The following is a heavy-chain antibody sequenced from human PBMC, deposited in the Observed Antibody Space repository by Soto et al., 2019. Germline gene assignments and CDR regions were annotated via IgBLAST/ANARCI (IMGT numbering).Heavy chain of an antibody. CDR3: AKPSYDFWSGYYHPFDG. J-gene: IGHJ4*02. D-gene: IGHD3-3*01. CDR2: IWYDGSSK. CDR1: GFTFSSYG. Sequence: QVKLVESGGGVVQPGRSLRLSCAVSGFTFSSYGMHWVRQAPGKGLEWVALIWYDGSSKFYADSVKVRFTISRDNSKNTLSLEMSSVRAEDTAMYYCAKPSYDFWSGYYHPFDGWGQGTLVTVSS. V-gene: IGHV3-33*06.